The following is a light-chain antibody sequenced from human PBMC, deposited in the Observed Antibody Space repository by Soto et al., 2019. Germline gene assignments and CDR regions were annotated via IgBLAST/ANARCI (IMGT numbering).Light chain of an antibody. CDR1: QSVSSY. J-gene: IGKJ4*01. Sequence: EIVLTQFPATLSLSPGDGATLSCRASQSVSSYLAWYQQKRGQAPRLLIYDSSNRATGIPARFSGSGSGTDFSLIISSLEPEDFAGYYCQQRSVWPLTFGGGTRVEIK. CDR2: DSS. V-gene: IGKV3-11*01. CDR3: QQRSVWPLT.